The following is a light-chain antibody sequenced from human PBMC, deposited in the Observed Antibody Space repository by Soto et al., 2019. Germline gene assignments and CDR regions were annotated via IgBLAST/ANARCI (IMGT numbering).Light chain of an antibody. V-gene: IGKV1-6*01. CDR2: AAS. CDR1: RDVGSD. CDR3: LQDYGDSWT. Sequence: QMTQSPSSLSASVGEKIIITCRASRDVGSDVSWYQQKPGQAPKLLIYAASNLYTGDPSRFSGSRSGTEFTLTISSLQPEDFASYYCLQDYGDSWTFGQGTKVDIK. J-gene: IGKJ1*01.